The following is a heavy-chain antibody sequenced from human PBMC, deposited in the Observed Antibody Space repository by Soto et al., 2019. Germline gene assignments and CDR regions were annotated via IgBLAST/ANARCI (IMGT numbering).Heavy chain of an antibody. Sequence: SQTLSLTCVISGDSVSSNGACWNWIRQSPSRGLQWLGRIYYRSKWFHDYAASVESRMAINPDKSRNQFSLQLNYVTPEDTAVYYCARVHCSAGTCLDGLDFWGQGTTVTVSS. CDR1: GDSVSSNGAC. J-gene: IGHJ6*02. D-gene: IGHD2-15*01. V-gene: IGHV6-1*01. CDR3: ARVHCSAGTCLDGLDF. CDR2: IYYRSKWFH.